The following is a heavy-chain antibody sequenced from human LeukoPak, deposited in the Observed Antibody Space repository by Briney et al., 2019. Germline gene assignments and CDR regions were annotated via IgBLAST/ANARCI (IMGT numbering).Heavy chain of an antibody. CDR1: GGSISSSSYY. V-gene: IGHV4-39*02. D-gene: IGHD2-15*01. CDR3: ARDALGGREDIFDF. Sequence: SETLSLTCTVSGGSISSSSYYWGWIRQPPGKGLEWIGSIYYSGSTYYNPSLKSRVTISVDTSKNQFSLKLSSVTAADTAVYYCARDALGGREDIFDFWGQGTLVTVSS. J-gene: IGHJ4*02. CDR2: IYYSGST.